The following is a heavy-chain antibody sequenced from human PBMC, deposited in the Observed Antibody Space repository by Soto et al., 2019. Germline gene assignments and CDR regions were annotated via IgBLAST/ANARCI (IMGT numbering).Heavy chain of an antibody. CDR2: ISAHTGSS. J-gene: IGHJ3*01. Sequence: QVQLVQSGAEVKKPGASVKVSCKASGYTFTSSGMSWVRQAPGQGLERMGWISAHTGSSEYAQRFQGGVTMTTGRSTSTAYMELRSLRSDDTAVYYCARAFFYQGSDSRGYSFDAFDFWGPGTLVTVSS. V-gene: IGHV1-18*01. D-gene: IGHD3-22*01. CDR3: ARAFFYQGSDSRGYSFDAFDF. CDR1: GYTFTSSG.